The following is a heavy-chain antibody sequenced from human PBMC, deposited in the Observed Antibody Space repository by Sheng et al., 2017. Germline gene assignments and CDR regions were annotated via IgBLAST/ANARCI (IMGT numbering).Heavy chain of an antibody. CDR1: GFSLSTTGVG. Sequence: QITLKESGPTLVKPTQTLTLTCTFSGFSLSTTGVGVGWIRQPPEKALEWLAVIYWDDDKRYNPSLKSRLTITKDTSKNLVVLIMTNMDPVDTATYYCAHRQHSGSPWENSYFDYWGQGTLVTVSS. D-gene: IGHD1-26*01. V-gene: IGHV2-5*02. CDR3: AHRQHSGSPWENSYFDY. CDR2: IYWDDDK. J-gene: IGHJ4*02.